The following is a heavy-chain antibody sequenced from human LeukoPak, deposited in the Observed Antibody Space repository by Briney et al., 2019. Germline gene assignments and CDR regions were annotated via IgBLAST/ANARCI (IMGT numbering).Heavy chain of an antibody. CDR2: INPNSGGT. J-gene: IGHJ4*02. D-gene: IGHD5-18*01. CDR3: AGRPDTAMVPIFDY. Sequence: GASVKVSCKASGYPFIVNYIHWVRQAPGQGLEWMGWINPNSGGTQYSQKFQGRVTLTRDTSITTGYMELSGLTSDDTAVYFCAGRPDTAMVPIFDYWGQGTLVTISS. CDR1: GYPFIVNY. V-gene: IGHV1-2*02.